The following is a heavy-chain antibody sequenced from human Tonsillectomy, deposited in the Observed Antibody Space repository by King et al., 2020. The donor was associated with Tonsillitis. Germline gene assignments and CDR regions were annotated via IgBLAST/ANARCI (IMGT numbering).Heavy chain of an antibody. CDR3: AIVSSSATVAKIVGAPFDY. J-gene: IGHJ4*02. Sequence: VQLVESGGGLVQRGGSLRLSCAASGFTFSNHWMHWVRQAPGKGLVWVSRINSDGKTTTYADSVKGRFTIYRDNAKNTLYLQMNSLRAEDTAVYYCAIVSSSATVAKIVGAPFDYWGQGTLVTVSS. D-gene: IGHD1-26*01. CDR2: INSDGKTT. V-gene: IGHV3-74*03. CDR1: GFTFSNHW.